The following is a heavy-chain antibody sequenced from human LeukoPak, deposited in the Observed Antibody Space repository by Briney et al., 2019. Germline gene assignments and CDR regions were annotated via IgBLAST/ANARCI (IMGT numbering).Heavy chain of an antibody. CDR1: GFTFSDYN. V-gene: IGHV3-21*01. J-gene: IGHJ6*03. CDR2: ISSSSSYI. CDR3: ARDLLGYNYHYMDV. D-gene: IGHD3-22*01. Sequence: TGGPLRLSCAASGFTFSDYNMNWVRQAPGRGLDWVSSISSSSSYIYYADSVKGRFTISRDNAKNSLYLQMNSLRAEDTAVYYCARDLLGYNYHYMDVWGKGTTVTVSS.